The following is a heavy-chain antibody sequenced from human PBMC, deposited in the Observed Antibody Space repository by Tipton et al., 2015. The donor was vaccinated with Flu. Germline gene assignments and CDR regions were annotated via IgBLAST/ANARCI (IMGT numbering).Heavy chain of an antibody. Sequence: GLVKPSETLSLTCTVSSGSIRSTNYFCAWIRQPPGKRLELIGSIFPSGTTYYNPSLKSRVTISADTSKSQFSLKLRSVTAADTAVYYCARLSYYDVDLRNFYFDYWGLGALVTVSS. CDR3: ARLSYYDVDLRNFYFDY. J-gene: IGHJ4*02. CDR2: IFPSGTT. V-gene: IGHV4-39*01. CDR1: SGSIRSTNYF. D-gene: IGHD3-10*02.